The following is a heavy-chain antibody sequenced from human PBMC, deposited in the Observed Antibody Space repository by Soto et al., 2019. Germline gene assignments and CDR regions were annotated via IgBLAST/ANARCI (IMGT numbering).Heavy chain of an antibody. J-gene: IGHJ4*02. D-gene: IGHD2-15*01. CDR2: IYYSGST. V-gene: IGHV4-30-4*01. CDR1: GGSISSGDYY. Sequence: SETLSLTCTVSGGSISSGDYYWSWIRQPPGKGLEWIGYIYYSGSTYCNPSLKSRVTISVDTSKNQFSLKLSSVTAADTAVYYCARVVVAAIDYWGQGTLVTVSS. CDR3: ARVVVAAIDY.